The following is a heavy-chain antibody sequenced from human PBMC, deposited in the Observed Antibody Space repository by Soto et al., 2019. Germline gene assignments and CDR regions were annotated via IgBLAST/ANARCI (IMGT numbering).Heavy chain of an antibody. Sequence: GGSLRLSCAASGFTVSNNYMSWVRQAPGKGLEWVSVIYSDGSTYYADSVKGRFTISRDNSQNTLSLQMNSLRAEDTAVYYCARVFTMIPAVLGMDVWGQGTTVTVSS. CDR2: IYSDGST. CDR3: ARVFTMIPAVLGMDV. V-gene: IGHV3-66*01. J-gene: IGHJ6*02. D-gene: IGHD3-22*01. CDR1: GFTVSNNY.